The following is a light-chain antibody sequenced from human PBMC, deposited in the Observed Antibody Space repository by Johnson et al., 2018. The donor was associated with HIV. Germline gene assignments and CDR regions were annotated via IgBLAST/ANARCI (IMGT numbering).Light chain of an antibody. Sequence: QSVLTQPPSVSAAPGQKVTISCSGSSSNIGNNYVSWYQQLPGTAPKLLIYDNNKRPSGIPDRFSGSKSGTSATLGITGLQTGDEADYYSGTWDSSLRAGFFGTGTKVT. CDR1: SSNIGNNY. CDR3: GTWDSSLRAGF. J-gene: IGLJ1*01. CDR2: DNN. V-gene: IGLV1-51*01.